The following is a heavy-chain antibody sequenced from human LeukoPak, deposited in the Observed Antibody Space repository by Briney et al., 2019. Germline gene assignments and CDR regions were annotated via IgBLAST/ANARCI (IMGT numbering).Heavy chain of an antibody. J-gene: IGHJ4*02. Sequence: PGGSLRLSCAASGSTFSSYAMSWVRQAPGKGLEWVSAMTGSGGSTYYADSVKGRFTISRDNSKNTLYLQMNSLRAEDTAVYYCAKALLGPHYYFDYWGQGTLVTVSS. CDR3: AKALLGPHYYFDY. V-gene: IGHV3-23*01. D-gene: IGHD3-16*01. CDR1: GSTFSSYA. CDR2: MTGSGGST.